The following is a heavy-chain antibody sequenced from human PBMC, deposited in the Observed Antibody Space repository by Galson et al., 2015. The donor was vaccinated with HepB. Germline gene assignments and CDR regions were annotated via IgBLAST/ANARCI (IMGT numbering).Heavy chain of an antibody. CDR2: IRSKANSYAT. CDR1: GFTFSGSA. D-gene: IGHD4-11*01. J-gene: IGHJ6*02. CDR3: TRLIVDYSNYVPLHYGMDV. Sequence: SLRLSCAASGFTFSGSAVHWVRQASGKGLEWVGRIRSKANSYATAYAASVKGRFTISRDDSKNTAYLQMNSLKTEDTAVYYCTRLIVDYSNYVPLHYGMDVWGQGTTVTVSS. V-gene: IGHV3-73*01.